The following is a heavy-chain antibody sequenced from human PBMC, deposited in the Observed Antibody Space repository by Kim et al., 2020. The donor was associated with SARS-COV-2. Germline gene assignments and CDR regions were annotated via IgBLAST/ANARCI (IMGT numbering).Heavy chain of an antibody. Sequence: GGSLRLSCAASGFTVSGYYMSWVRQAPGKGLEWVSVIYSGGSTYYIDSVKGRFTISRDRSKNTLYLQMNSLRAEDTAVYYCARDTDSQSRYFDLWGRGTL. CDR3: ARDTDSQSRYFDL. D-gene: IGHD4-17*01. CDR2: IYSGGST. V-gene: IGHV3-53*01. J-gene: IGHJ2*01. CDR1: GFTVSGYY.